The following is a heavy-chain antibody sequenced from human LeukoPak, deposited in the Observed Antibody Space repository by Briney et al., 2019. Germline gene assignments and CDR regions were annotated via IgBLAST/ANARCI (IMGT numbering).Heavy chain of an antibody. Sequence: PSETLSLTCIVSGGSINKYFWNWIRQPAGKGLEWIGRIYTSGSTNYNPSLKSRVTMSVDTSKNQFSLKLSSVTAADTAVYYCAREKQWLGIDYWGQGTLVTVSS. CDR2: IYTSGST. CDR3: AREKQWLGIDY. D-gene: IGHD6-19*01. J-gene: IGHJ4*02. CDR1: GGSINKYF. V-gene: IGHV4-4*07.